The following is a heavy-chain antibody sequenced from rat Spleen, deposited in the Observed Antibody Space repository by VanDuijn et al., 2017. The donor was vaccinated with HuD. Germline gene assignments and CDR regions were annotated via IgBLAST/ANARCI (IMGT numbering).Heavy chain of an antibody. CDR3: ARSYNNFDF. V-gene: IGHV3-3*01. CDR2: IDSGGST. J-gene: IGHJ2*01. Sequence: EVQLQESGPGLVKPSQSLSLTCSVTGYSITSSYRWNWVRKFPGNELEWMGYIDSGGSTNYNPSLKSRISITRDTAKNQFFLQVNSVITEDTATYYCARSYNNFDFWGQGVMVTVSS. CDR1: GYSITSSYR. D-gene: IGHD1-10*01.